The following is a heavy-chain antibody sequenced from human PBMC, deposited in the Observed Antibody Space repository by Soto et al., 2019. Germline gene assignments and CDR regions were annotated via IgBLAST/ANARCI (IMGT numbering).Heavy chain of an antibody. Sequence: QLQLQESASGLVKPSETLSLTCAVSGDSISGSYSWHWIRRPPGEGLEWVGYIYHSGSTHYNPSLRSRITMSVDTSRNMFSLTLTDVTAADTAVYYCARRDIIRGAPIDSWGQGTLVTVSS. CDR3: ARRDIIRGAPIDS. D-gene: IGHD3-10*01. CDR2: IYHSGST. J-gene: IGHJ4*02. CDR1: GDSISGSYS. V-gene: IGHV4-30-2*01.